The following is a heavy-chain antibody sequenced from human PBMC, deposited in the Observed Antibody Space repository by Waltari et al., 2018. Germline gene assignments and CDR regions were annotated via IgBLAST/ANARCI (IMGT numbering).Heavy chain of an antibody. Sequence: QVQLVESGGGVVQPGRSLRLSCAASGFTFSSYGMHWVRQAPGKGREWVAVIWYDGSNKYYADSVKGRFTISRDNSKNTLYLQMNSLRAEDTAMYYCAKSGLGALTAFDIWGQGTMVTVSS. J-gene: IGHJ3*02. CDR2: IWYDGSNK. CDR3: AKSGLGALTAFDI. V-gene: IGHV3-30*18. D-gene: IGHD1-26*01. CDR1: GFTFSSYG.